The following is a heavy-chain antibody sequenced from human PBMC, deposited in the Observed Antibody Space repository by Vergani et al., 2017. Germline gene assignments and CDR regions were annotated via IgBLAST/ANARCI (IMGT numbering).Heavy chain of an antibody. V-gene: IGHV4-38-2*01. CDR3: ARQNPYGSAHVDF. J-gene: IGHJ4*02. CDR2: VHRNGNT. Sequence: QVDLQESGPGLVKSSETLSLNCAVSGYSVGSGYYWGGIRQPPGRGLEGVGCVHRNGNTYYTSSLRSRAPISRDTSKNQFSLRLTSVTAADTAVYYCARQNPYGSAHVDFWGRGVLVTVSA. D-gene: IGHD3-10*01. CDR1: GYSVGSGYY.